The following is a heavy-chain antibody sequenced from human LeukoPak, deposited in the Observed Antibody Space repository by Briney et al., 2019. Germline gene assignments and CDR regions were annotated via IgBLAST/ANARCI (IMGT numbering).Heavy chain of an antibody. D-gene: IGHD4-17*01. CDR3: ARGHYGDYGATRYYYYYMDV. J-gene: IGHJ6*03. CDR2: IYTSGST. Sequence: SETLSLTCTVSAGSISSYYWSWIRQPAGKGLEWIGRIYTSGSTNYNPSLKSRVTMSVDTSKNQFSLKLSSVTAADTAVYYCARGHYGDYGATRYYYYYMDVWGKGTTVTVSS. V-gene: IGHV4-4*07. CDR1: AGSISSYY.